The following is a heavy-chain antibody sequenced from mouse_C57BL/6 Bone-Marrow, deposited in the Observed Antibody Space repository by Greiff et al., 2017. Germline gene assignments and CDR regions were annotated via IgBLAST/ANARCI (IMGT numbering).Heavy chain of an antibody. V-gene: IGHV1-55*01. CDR1: GYTFTSYW. J-gene: IGHJ4*01. CDR3: ASRELLRHYAMDY. Sequence: QVQLQQPGAELVKPGASVKMSCKASGYTFTSYWITWVKQRPGQGLEWIGDLYPGSGSTNYNEKFKRKATLTVDTSSSTAYMQLSSLTSEDSAVYYCASRELLRHYAMDYWGQGTSVTVSS. CDR2: LYPGSGST. D-gene: IGHD1-1*01.